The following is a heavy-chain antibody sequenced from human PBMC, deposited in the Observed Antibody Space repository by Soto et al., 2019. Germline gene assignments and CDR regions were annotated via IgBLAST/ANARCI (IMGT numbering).Heavy chain of an antibody. Sequence: ASVKVSCKVSGYTLTALSMRWVRQAPGKGLEWMGGFDPEDGETIYAQKFQGRVTMTEDTSTDTAYMELSSLRSEDTAVYYCATDRYSSSWYTWDYWGQGTLVTVSS. J-gene: IGHJ4*02. CDR2: FDPEDGET. V-gene: IGHV1-24*01. CDR1: GYTLTALS. D-gene: IGHD6-13*01. CDR3: ATDRYSSSWYTWDY.